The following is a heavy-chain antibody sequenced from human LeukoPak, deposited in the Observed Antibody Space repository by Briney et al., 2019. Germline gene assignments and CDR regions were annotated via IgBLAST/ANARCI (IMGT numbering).Heavy chain of an antibody. CDR1: GGSFSSYY. CDR3: ARHHCSSTSCYYYYGMDV. V-gene: IGHV4-59*01. Sequence: SETLSLTCSVSGGSFSSYYWTWIRQPPGKGLEWIGYIYYSGSTNYNPSLKSRVTISVDTSKNQFSLKLSSVTAADTAVYYCARHHCSSTSCYYYYGMDVWGQGTTVTVSS. D-gene: IGHD2-2*01. CDR2: IYYSGST. J-gene: IGHJ6*02.